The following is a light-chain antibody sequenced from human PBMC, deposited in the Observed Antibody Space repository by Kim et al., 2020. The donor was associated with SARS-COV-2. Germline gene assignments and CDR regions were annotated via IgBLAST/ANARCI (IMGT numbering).Light chain of an antibody. CDR3: QQYYNAPRT. Sequence: ASVGDRFTITCLASQDINNYFPWYQQKPVKAPELLIYAASILHSGVPSRISGSGSGTDFTLTINSLQPEDIATYYCQQYYNAPRTFGQGTKVDIK. J-gene: IGKJ1*01. V-gene: IGKV1-27*01. CDR1: QDINNY. CDR2: AAS.